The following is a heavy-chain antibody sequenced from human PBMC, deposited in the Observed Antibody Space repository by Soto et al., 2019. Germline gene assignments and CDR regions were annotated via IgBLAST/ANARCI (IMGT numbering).Heavy chain of an antibody. Sequence: QVQLVQSGAEVKKPGASVRVSCKASGYTFSAYKIDWVRQAPGQGPEWMGRIDPKSGGTNHAQNFQGRVTMTRDTSINTVYMELSGLTSDDTAVYYCARGTSTFVGGRTWIDPWGQGTLVTVSS. V-gene: IGHV1-2*02. CDR1: GYTFSAYK. CDR2: IDPKSGGT. CDR3: ARGTSTFVGGRTWIDP. J-gene: IGHJ5*02. D-gene: IGHD3-10*02.